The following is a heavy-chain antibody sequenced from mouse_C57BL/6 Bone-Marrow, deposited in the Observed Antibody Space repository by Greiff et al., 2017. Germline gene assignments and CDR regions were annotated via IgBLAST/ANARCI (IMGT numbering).Heavy chain of an antibody. CDR1: GYTFTSYW. V-gene: IGHV1-61*01. D-gene: IGHD1-1*01. CDR2: IYPSDSET. CDR3: AYYYGSSGYWYFDV. Sequence: QVQLKQPGAELVRPGSSVKLSCKASGYTFTSYWMDWVKQRPGQGLEWIGNIYPSDSETHYNQKFKDKATLTVDKSSSTAYMQLSSLTSEDSAVYYCAYYYGSSGYWYFDVWGTGTTVTVSS. J-gene: IGHJ1*03.